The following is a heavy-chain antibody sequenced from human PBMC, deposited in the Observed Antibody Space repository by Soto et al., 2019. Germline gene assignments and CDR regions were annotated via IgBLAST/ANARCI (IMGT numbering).Heavy chain of an antibody. J-gene: IGHJ5*02. V-gene: IGHV4-30-2*01. D-gene: IGHD3-10*01. Sequence: SETLSLTCAVSGGSIGGAGYSWSWIRQPPGGCLDWIGYIYESGTILYNPSLKTRLTISLNWSDKQFSLTLNSVTAADTAVYYCARAQFYSGSGNYHNLMFDPWGQGTQVTVYS. CDR1: GGSIGGAGYS. CDR3: ARAQFYSGSGNYHNLMFDP. CDR2: IYESGTI.